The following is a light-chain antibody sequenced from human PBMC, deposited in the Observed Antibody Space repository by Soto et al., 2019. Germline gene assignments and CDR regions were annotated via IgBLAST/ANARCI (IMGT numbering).Light chain of an antibody. V-gene: IGLV1-44*01. CDR1: SSNIGDNT. Sequence: SVLTQPPSASGSPGQRVTISCSGSSSNIGDNTISWYQQPPGTAPKLLISRDDQRPSGVPDRFSGSKSGTSGSLAISGLQAEDEVDYFCAAWDTRLNGHVFGTGTKVTVL. J-gene: IGLJ1*01. CDR3: AAWDTRLNGHV. CDR2: RDD.